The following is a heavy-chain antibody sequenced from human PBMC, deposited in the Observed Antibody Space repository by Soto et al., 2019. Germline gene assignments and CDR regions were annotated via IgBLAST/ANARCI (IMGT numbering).Heavy chain of an antibody. Sequence: EVQLVESGGGLVQPGGSLRLSCAASGFTFSSYEMNWVRQAPGKGLEWVSYISSSGSTIYYADSVKGRFTISRDNAKNSLYLQMNSLRAEDTAVYYCAREEDAVYAFPVFDYWGQGTLVTVSS. CDR1: GFTFSSYE. V-gene: IGHV3-48*03. CDR3: AREEDAVYAFPVFDY. D-gene: IGHD2-8*01. J-gene: IGHJ4*02. CDR2: ISSSGSTI.